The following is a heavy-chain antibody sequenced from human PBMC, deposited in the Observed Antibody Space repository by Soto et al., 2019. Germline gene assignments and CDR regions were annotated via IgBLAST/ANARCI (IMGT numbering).Heavy chain of an antibody. J-gene: IGHJ6*02. CDR3: ARQKRMAAGETYYYYGMDV. D-gene: IGHD6-13*01. CDR2: IYYSGST. V-gene: IGHV4-59*08. Sequence: SETLSLTCTVSGDSISSYYWSWIRQPPGKGLEWIGYIYYSGSTNYNPSLKSRVTISVDTSKNQFSLKLSSVTAADTAVYYCARQKRMAAGETYYYYGMDVWGQGTTVTVSS. CDR1: GDSISSYY.